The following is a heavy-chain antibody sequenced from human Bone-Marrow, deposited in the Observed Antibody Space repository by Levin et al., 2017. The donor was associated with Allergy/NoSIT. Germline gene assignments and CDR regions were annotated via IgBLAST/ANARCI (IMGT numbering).Heavy chain of an antibody. J-gene: IGHJ3*02. CDR1: GFSLSTSGMC. CDR3: ARQPPHRSGWNGGAFDI. V-gene: IGHV2-70*01. CDR2: IDWDDDK. Sequence: PSQTLSLTCSFSGFSLSTSGMCVSWIRQPPGKALEWLAVIDWDDDKYYSTSLKTRLTISKDTSKNQVVLTMTNLDPEDTATYYCARQPPHRSGWNGGAFDIWGQGTKVTVSS. D-gene: IGHD6-19*01.